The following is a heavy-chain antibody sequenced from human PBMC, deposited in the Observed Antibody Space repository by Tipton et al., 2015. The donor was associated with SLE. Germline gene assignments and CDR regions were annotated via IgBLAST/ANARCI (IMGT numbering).Heavy chain of an antibody. CDR3: ARFGYRIAVGIGNY. V-gene: IGHV4-39*07. CDR1: GGSISSYY. CDR2: IYYSGST. J-gene: IGHJ4*02. Sequence: TLSLTCTVSGGSISSYYWGWIRQPPGKGLEWIGSIYYSGSTNYNPSLKSRVTISVDTSKNQFSLKLSSVTAADTAVYYCARFGYRIAVGIGNYWGQGTLVTVSS. D-gene: IGHD6-19*01.